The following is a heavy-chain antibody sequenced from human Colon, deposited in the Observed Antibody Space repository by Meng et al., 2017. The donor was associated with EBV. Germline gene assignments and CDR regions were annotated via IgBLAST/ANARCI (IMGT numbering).Heavy chain of an antibody. Sequence: VQIQQCGAGLLKPSYTLALSCAVSGGSLRRYDWRWVRQAPGKGLEWFGELNHSARTKCYPSLESRVSTTVDTCETQVSLKLLPVITADTAVYYCWRRTTVSLLIFDSWGQGTLVTVSS. D-gene: IGHD4-17*01. V-gene: IGHV4-34*01. CDR1: GGSLRRYD. CDR3: WRRTTVSLLIFDS. CDR2: LNHSART. J-gene: IGHJ4*02.